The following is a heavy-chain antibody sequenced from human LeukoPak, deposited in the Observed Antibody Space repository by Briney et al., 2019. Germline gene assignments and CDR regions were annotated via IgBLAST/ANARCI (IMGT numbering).Heavy chain of an antibody. CDR3: AKSGYSYGYLDY. V-gene: IGHV3-30*18. J-gene: IGHJ4*02. Sequence: PGGSLRLSCAASGFTFSNHWMSWVRQAPGKGLEWVALISYDGSNEAFADSVKGRFTISRDNSMNTVHLQMNSLRPEDTAVYYCAKSGYSYGYLDYWGQGTLVTVSS. CDR2: ISYDGSNE. CDR1: GFTFSNHW. D-gene: IGHD5-18*01.